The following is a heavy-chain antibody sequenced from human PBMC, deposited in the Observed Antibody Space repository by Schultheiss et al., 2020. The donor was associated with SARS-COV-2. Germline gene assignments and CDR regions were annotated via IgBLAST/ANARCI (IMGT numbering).Heavy chain of an antibody. CDR2: IDPSDSYT. D-gene: IGHD5-18*01. CDR1: GYSFSNYW. J-gene: IGHJ4*02. CDR3: ARGRGYGTLPFDY. V-gene: IGHV5-10-1*04. Sequence: GESLKISCKGSGYSFSNYWIGWVRQMPGKGLEWMGRIDPSDSYTNYSPSFQGQVTISADKSISTAYLQWSSLKASDTSMYYCARGRGYGTLPFDYWGQGTLVTVSS.